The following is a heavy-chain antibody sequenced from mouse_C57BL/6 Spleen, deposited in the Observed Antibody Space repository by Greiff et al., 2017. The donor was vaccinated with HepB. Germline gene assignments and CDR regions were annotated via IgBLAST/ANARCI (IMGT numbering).Heavy chain of an antibody. CDR2: IDPSDSYT. V-gene: IGHV1-59*01. CDR1: GYTFTSYW. Sequence: VKLQQPGAELVRPGTSVKLSCKASGYTFTSYWMHWVKQRPGQGLEWIGVIDPSDSYTNYNQKFKGKATLTVDTSSSTAYMQLSSLTSEDSAVYYCARGGGGDAMDYWGQGTSVTVSS. J-gene: IGHJ4*01. CDR3: ARGGGGDAMDY.